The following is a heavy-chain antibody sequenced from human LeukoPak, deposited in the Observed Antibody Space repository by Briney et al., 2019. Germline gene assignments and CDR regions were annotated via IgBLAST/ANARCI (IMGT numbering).Heavy chain of an antibody. D-gene: IGHD3-22*01. V-gene: IGHV4-59*01. CDR3: ARSKPCYYDSSGYGSDAFDI. CDR1: GGSISSYY. J-gene: IGHJ3*02. Sequence: SETLSLTCSVSGGSISSYYWSWIRQPPGKGLEWIGYIYYSGSTNYNPSLKSRVTISVDTSKNQFSLKLSSVTAADTAVYYCARSKPCYYDSSGYGSDAFDIWGQGTMVTVSS. CDR2: IYYSGST.